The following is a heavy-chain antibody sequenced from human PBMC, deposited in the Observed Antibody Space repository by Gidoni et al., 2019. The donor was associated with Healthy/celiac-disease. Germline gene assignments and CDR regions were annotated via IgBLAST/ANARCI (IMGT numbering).Heavy chain of an antibody. CDR2: INHSGST. CDR1: GGSFSGYY. V-gene: IGHV4-34*01. Sequence: QVQLQQWGAGRLKPSETLSLTCAVYGGSFSGYYWSWIRQPPGKGLEWIGEINHSGSTNYNPSLKSRVTISVDTSKNQFSLKLSSVTAADTAVYYCASRGQGADFDYWGQGTLVTVSS. D-gene: IGHD3-16*01. J-gene: IGHJ4*02. CDR3: ASRGQGADFDY.